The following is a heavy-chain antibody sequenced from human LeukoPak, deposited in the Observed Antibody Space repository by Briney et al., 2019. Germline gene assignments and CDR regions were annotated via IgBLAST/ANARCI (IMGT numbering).Heavy chain of an antibody. Sequence: GGSLTLACAAYGFTFSSYWMSWVRQAPGKGLEWVANIKQDGSEKYYVDSVKGRFTISRDNAKNSLYLQMNSLRAEDTAVYYCARVVSFYCSSTSCSSDYFDYWGQGTLVTVSS. J-gene: IGHJ4*02. V-gene: IGHV3-7*03. CDR2: IKQDGSEK. CDR1: GFTFSSYW. CDR3: ARVVSFYCSSTSCSSDYFDY. D-gene: IGHD2-2*01.